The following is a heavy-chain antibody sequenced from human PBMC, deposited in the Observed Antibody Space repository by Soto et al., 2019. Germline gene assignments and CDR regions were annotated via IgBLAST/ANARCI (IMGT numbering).Heavy chain of an antibody. V-gene: IGHV3-21*01. J-gene: IGHJ4*02. CDR2: VRKSDYT. CDR1: GFYFNNYG. Sequence: GGYLRLSCAVPGFYFNNYGINWVRQPPGKGLEWGSSVRKSDYTYYSDSVRGRFTLSRDKAKNSVSLQMNRLRAGDTAVYYCAREDSIIIPAVSDFWGKGTLGTVSS. D-gene: IGHD2-2*01. CDR3: AREDSIIIPAVSDF.